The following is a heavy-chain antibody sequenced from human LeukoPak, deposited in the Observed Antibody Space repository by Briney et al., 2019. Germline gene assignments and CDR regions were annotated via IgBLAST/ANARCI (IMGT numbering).Heavy chain of an antibody. Sequence: GGSLRLSCAASGFTVSSNYMSWVRQAPGKGLEWVSVIYSGGSTYYADSVKGRFTISRDNSKNTLYLQMNSLRAEDTAVYYCAREPRYGAFWEYYYMDVWGKGTTVTVSS. CDR2: IYSGGST. CDR1: GFTVSSNY. V-gene: IGHV3-53*05. CDR3: AREPRYGAFWEYYYMDV. D-gene: IGHD4/OR15-4a*01. J-gene: IGHJ6*03.